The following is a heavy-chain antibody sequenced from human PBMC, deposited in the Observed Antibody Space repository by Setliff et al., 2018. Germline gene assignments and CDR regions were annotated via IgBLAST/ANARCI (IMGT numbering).Heavy chain of an antibody. D-gene: IGHD2-15*01. CDR2: IFYSGST. V-gene: IGHV4-59*08. CDR3: LRIRLVPHGHS. CDR1: GGSISSYN. Sequence: SENLSLTCTVSGGSISSYNWSWIRQPPGKGLEWIGYIFYSGSTNYKPSLKSRVTISVDTSKNHFSLRLSSVTAADTAVYYCLRIRLVPHGHSWGQGTLVTVSS. J-gene: IGHJ4*02.